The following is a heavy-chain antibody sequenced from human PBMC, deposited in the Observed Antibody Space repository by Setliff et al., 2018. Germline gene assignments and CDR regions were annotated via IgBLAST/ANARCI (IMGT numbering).Heavy chain of an antibody. Sequence: SETLSLTCTVSGGSVGNSYYYWNWIRQPPGKGLEYIGYINYSGSTNYNPSLKSRVTISVDTSKNQFSLKLSSVTAADTAVYYCAREGGGGSDHWGQGTLVTVSS. J-gene: IGHJ5*02. D-gene: IGHD3-16*01. V-gene: IGHV4-61*01. CDR3: AREGGGGSDH. CDR1: GGSVGNSYYY. CDR2: INYSGST.